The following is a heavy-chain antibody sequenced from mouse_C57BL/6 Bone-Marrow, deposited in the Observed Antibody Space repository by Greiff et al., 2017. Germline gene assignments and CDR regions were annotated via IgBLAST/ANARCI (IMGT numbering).Heavy chain of an antibody. Sequence: DVMLVESGGDLVKPGGSLKLSCAASGFTFSSYGMSWVRQTPDKRLEWVATISSGGSYTYYPASVKGRFTISRDNAKNTLYLQMSCLKSEDTAIYYCARRAAQATSWFAYWGQGTLVTVSA. CDR3: ARRAAQATSWFAY. CDR2: ISSGGSYT. J-gene: IGHJ3*01. CDR1: GFTFSSYG. D-gene: IGHD3-2*02. V-gene: IGHV5-6*02.